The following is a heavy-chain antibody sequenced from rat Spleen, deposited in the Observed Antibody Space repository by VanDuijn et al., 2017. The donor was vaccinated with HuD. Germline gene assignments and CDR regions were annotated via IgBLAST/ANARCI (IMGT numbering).Heavy chain of an antibody. J-gene: IGHJ2*01. V-gene: IGHV5S10*01. Sequence: EVQLVESGGGLVQPGRSLKLSCAASGFTFSDYNMAWVCQAPKKGLEWVATILYDGSRTYYRDSVKGRFTISRDNAKSTLYLQMDSLRSEDTATYYCARQDVMDAWGQGVMVTVSS. CDR2: ILYDGSRT. CDR1: GFTFSDYN. D-gene: IGHD1-12*01. CDR3: ARQDVMDA.